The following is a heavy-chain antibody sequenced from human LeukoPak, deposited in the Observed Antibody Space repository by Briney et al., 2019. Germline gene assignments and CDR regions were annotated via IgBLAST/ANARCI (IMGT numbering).Heavy chain of an antibody. D-gene: IGHD1-26*01. CDR3: ASDSGSQPFDY. CDR2: IIPVFGTA. V-gene: IGHV1-69*13. CDR1: GGTFSSYA. J-gene: IGHJ4*02. Sequence: ASVKVSCKASGGTFSSYAISWVRQAPGQGLEWMGGIIPVFGTANYAQKFQGRVTITADESTSTAYMELSSLRSEDTAVYYCASDSGSQPFDYWGQGTLVTVSS.